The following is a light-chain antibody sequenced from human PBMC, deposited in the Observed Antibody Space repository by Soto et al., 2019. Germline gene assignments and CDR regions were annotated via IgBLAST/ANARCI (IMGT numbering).Light chain of an antibody. CDR1: MRDVGAYNL. CDR2: DVR. CDR3: SAYTARSTLV. J-gene: IGLJ3*02. Sequence: QSALTQPASVSGSAGQSITISCSGTMRDVGAYNLVSWYQQHPGTAPKLIIYDVRSRPSGISSRFSGSRSGNTASLTISGLQSEDEGDYYCSAYTARSTLVFGGGTKLTVL. V-gene: IGLV2-14*03.